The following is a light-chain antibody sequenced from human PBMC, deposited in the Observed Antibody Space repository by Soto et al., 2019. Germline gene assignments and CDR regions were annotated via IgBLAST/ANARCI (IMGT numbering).Light chain of an antibody. J-gene: IGKJ4*01. CDR1: QSVSSY. CDR2: DAS. Sequence: EIVLTQSPATLSLSPGERATLSCRASQSVSSYLAWYQQKPGQAPSRLIYDASNRATGIPARFSGSGSGTDFTLTISSLEPEDFSVYYCLQRSNWPLTFGGGTKVEIK. CDR3: LQRSNWPLT. V-gene: IGKV3-11*01.